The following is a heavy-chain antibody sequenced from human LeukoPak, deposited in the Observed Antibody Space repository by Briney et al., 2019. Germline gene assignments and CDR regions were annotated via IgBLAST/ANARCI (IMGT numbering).Heavy chain of an antibody. CDR1: GGSIRSYY. CDR3: ARETADLGRSLDY. J-gene: IGHJ4*02. V-gene: IGHV4-59*12. D-gene: IGHD1-1*01. Sequence: SETLSLTCTVSGGSIRSYYWSWIRQPPGKGLEWIGNIYYNGNTNYNPSLRSRVTISVDTSKNQFSLNLSSVTAADTAVYYCARETADLGRSLDYWGQGTLVTVSS. CDR2: IYYNGNT.